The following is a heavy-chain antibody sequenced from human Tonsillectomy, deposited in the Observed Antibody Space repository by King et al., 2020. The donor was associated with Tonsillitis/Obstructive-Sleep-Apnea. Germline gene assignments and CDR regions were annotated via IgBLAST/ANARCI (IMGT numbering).Heavy chain of an antibody. D-gene: IGHD2-2*01. CDR1: GFTFSSYA. CDR3: VKDWGPYCSSTSCHDY. J-gene: IGHJ4*02. CDR2: ISSNGGST. V-gene: IGHV3-64D*06. Sequence: VQLVESGGGLVQPGGYLRLSCSASGFTFSSYAMHWVRQAPGKGLEYVSAISSNGGSTYYADSVKGRFTISRDNSKNTLYLQMSSLRAEDTAVYYCVKDWGPYCSSTSCHDYWGQGTLVTVSS.